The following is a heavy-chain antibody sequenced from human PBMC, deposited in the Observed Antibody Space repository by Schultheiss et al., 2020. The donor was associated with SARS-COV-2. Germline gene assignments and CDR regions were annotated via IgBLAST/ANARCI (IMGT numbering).Heavy chain of an antibody. V-gene: IGHV4-34*01. CDR2: INHSGST. J-gene: IGHJ2*01. Sequence: SETLSLTCAVYGGSFSGYYWSWIRQPPGKGLEWIGEINHSGSTKYSPSLKSRVTISSDTSKNQFSLTLTSVTAADTAVYYCARGRRVDGWGDRYFDLWGRGALVTVSS. CDR3: ARGRRVDGWGDRYFDL. D-gene: IGHD3-16*01. CDR1: GGSFSGYY.